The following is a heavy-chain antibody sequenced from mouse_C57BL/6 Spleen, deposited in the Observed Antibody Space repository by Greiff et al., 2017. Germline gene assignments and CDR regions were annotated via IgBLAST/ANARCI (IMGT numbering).Heavy chain of an antibody. J-gene: IGHJ4*01. D-gene: IGHD1-1*01. V-gene: IGHV1-4*01. CDR2: INPCSGYT. CDR1: GYTFTSYT. CDR3: GTVDYAMDY. Sequence: QVQLKQSGAELARPGASVKMSCKASGYTFTSYTMHWVNQRPGQGLEWIGYINPCSGYTKYNQKFKDKATLTADKSSSTAYMQLSSLTSEDSAVYYCGTVDYAMDYWGQGTSGTVSS.